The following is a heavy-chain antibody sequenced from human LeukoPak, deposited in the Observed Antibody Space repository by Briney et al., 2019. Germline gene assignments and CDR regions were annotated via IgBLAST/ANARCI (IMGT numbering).Heavy chain of an antibody. CDR1: GFTFSHYG. CDR2: ISYDGTNK. D-gene: IGHD2-15*01. Sequence: GRSLRLSCAAAGFTFSHYGMHWVRQAPGKGLGWVGVISYDGTNKYYADSVKGRFTIARDNSKNTLYLQMNSLRAEDTAVYYCARDGLNGVGAAIRTYYFDYWGQGTLVTVSS. J-gene: IGHJ4*02. CDR3: ARDGLNGVGAAIRTYYFDY. V-gene: IGHV3-30*03.